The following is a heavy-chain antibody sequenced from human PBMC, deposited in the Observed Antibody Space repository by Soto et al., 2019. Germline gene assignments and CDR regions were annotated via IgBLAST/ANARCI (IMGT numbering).Heavy chain of an antibody. J-gene: IGHJ4*02. D-gene: IGHD5-18*01. V-gene: IGHV4-30-4*01. Sequence: KPSETLSLTCTVSGGSISSGDYYWSWIRQPPGKGLEWIGYIYYSGSTYYNPSLKSRVTISVDTSKNQFSLKLSSVTAADTAVYYCARAGAMVTSEYFDYWGQGTLVTVYS. CDR1: GGSISSGDYY. CDR2: IYYSGST. CDR3: ARAGAMVTSEYFDY.